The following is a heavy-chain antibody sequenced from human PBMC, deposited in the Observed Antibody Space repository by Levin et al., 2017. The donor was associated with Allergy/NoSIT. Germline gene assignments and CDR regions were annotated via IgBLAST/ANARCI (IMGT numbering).Heavy chain of an antibody. J-gene: IGHJ4*02. CDR2: ISGSGGST. D-gene: IGHD2-2*01. CDR3: AKVWVNSDIVVVPAAIGEFDY. CDR1: GFTFSSYA. V-gene: IGHV3-23*01. Sequence: GGSLRLSCAASGFTFSSYAMSWVRQAPGKGLEWVSAISGSGGSTYYADSVKGRFTISRDNSKNTLYLQMNSLRAEDTAVYYCAKVWVNSDIVVVPAAIGEFDYWGQGTLVTVSS.